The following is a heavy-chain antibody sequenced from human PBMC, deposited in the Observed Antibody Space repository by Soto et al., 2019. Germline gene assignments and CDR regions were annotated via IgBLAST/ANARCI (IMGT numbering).Heavy chain of an antibody. D-gene: IGHD2-2*01. CDR1: GGSISSSNYY. Sequence: SDTLSLTCTVSGGSISSSNYYWGWIRQPPGKGLEWIGSISYSGTTYYNPSLKSRVTISVDTSKNQFSLKLSSVTAADTAVYYCARHAIVVVPAAMFTNWFDPWGQGTLVTVSS. CDR3: ARHAIVVVPAAMFTNWFDP. CDR2: ISYSGTT. J-gene: IGHJ5*02. V-gene: IGHV4-39*01.